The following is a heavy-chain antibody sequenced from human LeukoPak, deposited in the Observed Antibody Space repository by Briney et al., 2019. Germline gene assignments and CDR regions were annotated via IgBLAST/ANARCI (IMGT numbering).Heavy chain of an antibody. D-gene: IGHD2-2*01. V-gene: IGHV4-61*01. Sequence: SETLSLTCTVSGASVSSGSYYWSWIRQPPGRGLEYLGYIYYSGSTNYNPSLKSRVTISADTSKNQFSLKLSSVTAADTALYYCARYCSSTSCSDNAFDIWGQGTMVTVSS. J-gene: IGHJ3*02. CDR2: IYYSGST. CDR3: ARYCSSTSCSDNAFDI. CDR1: GASVSSGSYY.